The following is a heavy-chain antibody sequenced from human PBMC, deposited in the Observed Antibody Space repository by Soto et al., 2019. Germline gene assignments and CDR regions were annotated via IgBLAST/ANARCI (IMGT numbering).Heavy chain of an antibody. J-gene: IGHJ5*02. V-gene: IGHV1-2*02. CDR3: ARAPGRGYCNNASCYSFRGFYWSDP. D-gene: IGHD2-2*01. CDR2: INPNSGGT. Sequence: ASVKVSCKASGYTFIDYHMHWVRQAPGQGLEWMGWINPNSGGTSYAQKFQGRVTMTRATSISTAYMELSSVTSDDTAVYYCARAPGRGYCNNASCYSFRGFYWSDPWGQGTLVTVSS. CDR1: GYTFIDYH.